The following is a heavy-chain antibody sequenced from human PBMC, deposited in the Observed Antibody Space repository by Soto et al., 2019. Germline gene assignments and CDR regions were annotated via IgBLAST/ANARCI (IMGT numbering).Heavy chain of an antibody. D-gene: IGHD1-26*01. CDR2: ISSSTSTI. J-gene: IGHJ4*02. Sequence: GGSLRLSCAASGFTFSSYNMNWVRQAPGKGLEWISYISSSTSTIYYADSVKGRFTISRDNAKNSLFLQMNSLRDEDTAVYYCARDGSGSYHTDYWGPATLVTVSS. CDR3: ARDGSGSYHTDY. CDR1: GFTFSSYN. V-gene: IGHV3-48*02.